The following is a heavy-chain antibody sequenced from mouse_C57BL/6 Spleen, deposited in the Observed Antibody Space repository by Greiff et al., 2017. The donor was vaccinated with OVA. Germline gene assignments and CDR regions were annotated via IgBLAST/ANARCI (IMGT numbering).Heavy chain of an antibody. Sequence: EVQLQQSGPELEKPGASVKISCKASGYSFTGYYMNWVKQSPEKSLEWIGEINPSTGGTTYNQKFKAKATLTVDKSSSTAYMQLKSLTSEDSAVYYCARSRGMVTTEDWYFDVWGTGTTVTVSS. D-gene: IGHD2-2*01. CDR2: INPSTGGT. V-gene: IGHV1-42*01. CDR3: ARSRGMVTTEDWYFDV. J-gene: IGHJ1*03. CDR1: GYSFTGYY.